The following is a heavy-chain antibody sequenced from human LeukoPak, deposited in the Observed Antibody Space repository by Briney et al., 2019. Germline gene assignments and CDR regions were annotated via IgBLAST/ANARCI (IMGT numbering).Heavy chain of an antibody. Sequence: GASVKVSCKASGYTFTGYYMHWVRQAPGQGLEWMGWINPNSGSTNYAQKFQGRVTMTRDTSISTAYMELSRLRSDDTAVYYCARARRDGYRAGYYYYYMDVWGKGTTVTVSS. CDR3: ARARRDGYRAGYYYYYMDV. D-gene: IGHD5-24*01. J-gene: IGHJ6*03. V-gene: IGHV1-2*02. CDR2: INPNSGST. CDR1: GYTFTGYY.